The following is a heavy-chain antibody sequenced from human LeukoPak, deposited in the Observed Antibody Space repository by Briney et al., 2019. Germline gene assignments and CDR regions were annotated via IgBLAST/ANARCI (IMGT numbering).Heavy chain of an antibody. Sequence: SETLSLTCTVSGYSISSGYYWDWIRQPPGKGLEWIGTLSHSGSSYYNPSLKSRVTISVDTSKNQFSLNLSSVTAADTAVFYCARLVDYGSGSHWGQGTLVIVSS. V-gene: IGHV4-38-2*02. D-gene: IGHD3-10*01. CDR3: ARLVDYGSGSH. CDR2: LSHSGSS. CDR1: GYSISSGYY. J-gene: IGHJ4*02.